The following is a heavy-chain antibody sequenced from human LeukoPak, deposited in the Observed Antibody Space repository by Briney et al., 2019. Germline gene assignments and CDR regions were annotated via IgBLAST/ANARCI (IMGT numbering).Heavy chain of an antibody. Sequence: PGGSLRLSCAASGFTFDDYAMHWVRQAPGKGLEWVSGISWNSGSIGYADSVKGRFTISRDNAKNSLFLQMNSLRAEDMAVYYCARNPYYYDTSGHFDYWGQGTLVTVSS. CDR2: ISWNSGSI. D-gene: IGHD3-22*01. V-gene: IGHV3-9*03. J-gene: IGHJ4*02. CDR3: ARNPYYYDTSGHFDY. CDR1: GFTFDDYA.